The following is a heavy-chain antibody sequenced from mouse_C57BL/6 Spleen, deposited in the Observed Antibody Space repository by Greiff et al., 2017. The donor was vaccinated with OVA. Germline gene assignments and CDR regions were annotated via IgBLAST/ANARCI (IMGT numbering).Heavy chain of an antibody. CDR1: GYSFTSYW. V-gene: IGHV1-53*01. CDR2: INPGNGGT. D-gene: IGHD1-1*01. J-gene: IGHJ4*01. CDR3: AREGVITTVNYAMDY. Sequence: VQLQQPGTELVKPGASVKLSCKASGYSFTSYWMHWVQQRPGQGLEWIGNINPGNGGTNYNEKFKSKATLTVDKSSSTAYMQLSSLTSEDSAVYYCAREGVITTVNYAMDYWGQGTSVTVSS.